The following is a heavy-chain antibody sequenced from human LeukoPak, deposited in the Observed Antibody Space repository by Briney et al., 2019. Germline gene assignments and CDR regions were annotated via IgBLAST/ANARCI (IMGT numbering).Heavy chain of an antibody. D-gene: IGHD2-15*01. Sequence: GESLKISCKGSGYSFTSYWIGWVRQMPGKGLEWMGIIYPGDSDTRYSPSFQGQVTISADKSISTAFLQWNSLKASDTAMYYCARFVGACSGGSCYSDYWGQGTLVTVSS. V-gene: IGHV5-51*01. CDR2: IYPGDSDT. CDR3: ARFVGACSGGSCYSDY. CDR1: GYSFTSYW. J-gene: IGHJ4*02.